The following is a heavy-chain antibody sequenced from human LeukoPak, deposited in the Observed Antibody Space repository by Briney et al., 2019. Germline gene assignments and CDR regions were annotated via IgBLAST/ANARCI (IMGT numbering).Heavy chain of an antibody. V-gene: IGHV1-69*13. CDR2: IIPIFGTA. D-gene: IGHD2-21*01. J-gene: IGHJ4*02. Sequence: ASVKVSCKASGGTFSSYAISWVRQAPGQGLEWMGGIIPIFGTANYAQKFQGRVTITADESTSTAYMELSSLRSEDTAVYYCARRDWATVSFDYWGQGTLVTVSS. CDR3: ARRDWATVSFDY. CDR1: GGTFSSYA.